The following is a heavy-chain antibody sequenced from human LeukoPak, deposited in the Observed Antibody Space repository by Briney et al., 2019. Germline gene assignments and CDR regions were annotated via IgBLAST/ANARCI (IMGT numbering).Heavy chain of an antibody. J-gene: IGHJ4*02. CDR3: ARDGQGLHY. CDR2: ICTTDNT. Sequence: PGGSLRLSCAASGFSFSTYDMHWVRHPPGKGLEWVSGICTTDNTYYAGSVEGRFTISREDAKNSLYLQMNSLRAEDTAVYYCARDGQGLHYWGQGALVTVSS. D-gene: IGHD4-11*01. V-gene: IGHV3-13*01. CDR1: GFSFSTYD.